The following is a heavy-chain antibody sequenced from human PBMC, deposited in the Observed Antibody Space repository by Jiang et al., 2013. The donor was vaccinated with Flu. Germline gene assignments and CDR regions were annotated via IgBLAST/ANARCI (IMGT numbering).Heavy chain of an antibody. Sequence: GAEVKKPGESLKISCEASGYNFTNYWVAWVRQMPGKGLDWMGIIYPGDSDIKYSPSFEGQATISADKSTTIAYLQWSSLKASDTAMYYCARHGRASRGYDSGGFYLGAIDYWGQGTLVTVSS. J-gene: IGHJ4*02. D-gene: IGHD3-22*01. CDR3: ARHGRASRGYDSGGFYLGAIDY. CDR1: GYNFTNYW. CDR2: IYPGDSDI. V-gene: IGHV5-51*01.